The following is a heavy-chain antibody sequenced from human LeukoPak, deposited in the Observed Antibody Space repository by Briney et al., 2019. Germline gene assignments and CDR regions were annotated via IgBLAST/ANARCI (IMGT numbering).Heavy chain of an antibody. V-gene: IGHV3-23*01. D-gene: IGHD6-13*01. Sequence: GGSLRLSCAASGFTFSSYAMSWVRQAPGKGLEWVSAISGSGGSTYYADSVRGRFTISRDNSKNTLYLQMNSLRAEDTAVYYCARGRAAAGVSLYYYGMDGWGQGTTVTVSS. CDR2: ISGSGGST. CDR1: GFTFSSYA. CDR3: ARGRAAAGVSLYYYGMDG. J-gene: IGHJ6*02.